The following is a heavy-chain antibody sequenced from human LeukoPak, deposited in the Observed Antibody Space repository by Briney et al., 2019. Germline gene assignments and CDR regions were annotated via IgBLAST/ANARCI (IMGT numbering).Heavy chain of an antibody. Sequence: PGGSLRLSCAASGFTFSSYAMGWVRQAPGKGLEWVSTVNESGGRTYYADSVKGRFTMSRDNSKNTLYLQMNSLRVEDTAIYYCAKEGRPNSGGGFFDYWGQGIRVTVSS. J-gene: IGHJ4*02. D-gene: IGHD1-26*01. V-gene: IGHV3-23*01. CDR1: GFTFSSYA. CDR2: VNESGGRT. CDR3: AKEGRPNSGGGFFDY.